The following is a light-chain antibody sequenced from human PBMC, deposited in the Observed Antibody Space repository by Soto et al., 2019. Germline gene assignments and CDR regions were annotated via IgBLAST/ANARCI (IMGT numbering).Light chain of an antibody. Sequence: MTQSPATLSVSPGGRATLSCRASQTISSWLAWYHQKPGRAPNLLIYGASTLQNGVPSRFSGSGSGTDFSLTISSLQPEDFGTYYCQQSYSAPPLTFGAGTKVDIK. CDR2: GAS. V-gene: IGKV1-39*01. CDR1: QTISSW. J-gene: IGKJ4*01. CDR3: QQSYSAPPLT.